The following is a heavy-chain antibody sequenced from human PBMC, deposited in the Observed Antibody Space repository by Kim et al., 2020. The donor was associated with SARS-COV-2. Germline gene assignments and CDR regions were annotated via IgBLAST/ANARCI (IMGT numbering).Heavy chain of an antibody. CDR3: ARFRWELQVEDY. Sequence: RYSPSFQGQITISADKSISTVYLQWSSLKASDTAIYYCARFRWELQVEDYWGQGTLVTVSS. D-gene: IGHD2-15*01. J-gene: IGHJ4*02. V-gene: IGHV5-51*01.